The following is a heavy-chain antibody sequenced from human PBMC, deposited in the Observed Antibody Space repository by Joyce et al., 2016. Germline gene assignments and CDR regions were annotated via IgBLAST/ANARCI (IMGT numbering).Heavy chain of an antibody. CDR1: GGTFGRSS. D-gene: IGHD5-18*01. CDR2: IIPMFGTP. CDR3: ARGAGQGYGFGLNDAFDM. V-gene: IGHV1-69*12. Sequence: QVQLVQSGAEVKKPGSSVKVSCTASGGTFGRSSISWVRQASGQGPQWMGGIIPMFGTPNYAQKFQARVTIAAGESKDTVYMELSGLRSDDTAVYYCARGAGQGYGFGLNDAFDMWGQGTMVIVSS. J-gene: IGHJ3*02.